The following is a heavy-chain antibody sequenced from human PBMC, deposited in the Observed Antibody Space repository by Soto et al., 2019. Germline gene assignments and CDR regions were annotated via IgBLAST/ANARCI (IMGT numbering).Heavy chain of an antibody. D-gene: IGHD2-8*01. CDR1: GFTFSSYA. CDR3: AKVGIVLMANPDY. J-gene: IGHJ4*02. Sequence: VQLLESGGGLVQPGGSLRLSCAASGFTFSSYAMSWVRQAPGKGLEWVSVISGGGGSTYYADSVKGRFTISRDNSKNTLYLQMNSLRAEDTAVYYCAKVGIVLMANPDYWGQGTLVTVSS. V-gene: IGHV3-23*01. CDR2: ISGGGGST.